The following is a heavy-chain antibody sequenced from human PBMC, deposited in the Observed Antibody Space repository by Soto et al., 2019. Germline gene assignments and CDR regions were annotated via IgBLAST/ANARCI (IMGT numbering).Heavy chain of an antibody. V-gene: IGHV1-18*04. CDR1: GYTLTSYG. Sequence: ASVKVSCKASGYTLTSYGISWVRQAPGQGLEWMGWISAYNGNTNYAQKLQGRVTMTTDTSTSTAYMELRSLRSDDTAVYYCARERKAARPRGYYYYGMDVWGQGTTVTVS. D-gene: IGHD6-6*01. J-gene: IGHJ6*02. CDR3: ARERKAARPRGYYYYGMDV. CDR2: ISAYNGNT.